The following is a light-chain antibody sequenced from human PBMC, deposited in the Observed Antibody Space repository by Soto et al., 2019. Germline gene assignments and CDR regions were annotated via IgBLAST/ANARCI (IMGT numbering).Light chain of an antibody. CDR2: DVN. J-gene: IGLJ1*01. Sequence: QSALTQPASVSGSPGQSITISCTGTSSDIGAYNYVSWYRQHPGKAPQLLIYDVNNRPSGVSHRFSGSKSGNTASLTVSGLXSEDEADYFCTSYTGSNTLEVFGPGTKVTLL. V-gene: IGLV2-14*03. CDR1: SSDIGAYNY. CDR3: TSYTGSNTLEV.